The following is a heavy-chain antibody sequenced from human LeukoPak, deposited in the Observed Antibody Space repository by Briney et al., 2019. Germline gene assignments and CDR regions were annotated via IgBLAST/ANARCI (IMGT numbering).Heavy chain of an antibody. CDR3: AKGVGYYDSSGYFSYMDV. Sequence: GGSLRLSCAASGFTFSSYAMSWVRQAPGKGLEWVSAISGSGGSTYYADSVKGRFTISRDNSKNTLYLQMNSLRAEDTAVYYCAKGVGYYDSSGYFSYMDVWGKGTTVTVSS. J-gene: IGHJ6*03. V-gene: IGHV3-23*01. D-gene: IGHD3-22*01. CDR2: ISGSGGST. CDR1: GFTFSSYA.